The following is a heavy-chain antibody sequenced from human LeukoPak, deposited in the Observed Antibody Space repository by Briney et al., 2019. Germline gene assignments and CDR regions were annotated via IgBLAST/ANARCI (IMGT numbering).Heavy chain of an antibody. D-gene: IGHD6-19*01. CDR2: INHSGST. V-gene: IGHV4-34*01. J-gene: IGHJ6*02. CDR1: GGSFSGYY. Sequence: SETLSLTCAVYGGSFSGYYWSWIRQPPGKGLEWIGEINHSGSTNYNPSLKSRVTISVDTSKNQFSLKLSSVTAADTAVYYCARARGYSSGWSYYYYGMDVWGQGTLVTVSS. CDR3: ARARGYSSGWSYYYYGMDV.